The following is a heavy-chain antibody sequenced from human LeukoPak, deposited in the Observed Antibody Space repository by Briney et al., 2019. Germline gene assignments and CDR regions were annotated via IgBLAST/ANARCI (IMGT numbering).Heavy chain of an antibody. CDR2: INHSEST. V-gene: IGHV4-34*01. J-gene: IGHJ4*02. CDR3: ASLYSSGWFDFDY. Sequence: PSETLSLTCAVYGGSFSGYYWSWIRQPPGKGLEWIGEINHSESTNYNPSLKSRVTISVDTSKNQFSLKLSSVTAADTAVYYCASLYSSGWFDFDYWGQGTLVTVSS. D-gene: IGHD6-19*01. CDR1: GGSFSGYY.